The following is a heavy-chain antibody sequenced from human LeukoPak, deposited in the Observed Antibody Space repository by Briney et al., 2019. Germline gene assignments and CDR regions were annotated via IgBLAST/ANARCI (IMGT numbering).Heavy chain of an antibody. V-gene: IGHV3-23*01. J-gene: IGHJ4*02. CDR3: AKGRTYYDILTGQIDY. CDR1: GFTFSDSW. Sequence: GGSLRLSCAASGFTFSDSWMSWVRQAPGKGLEWVSAISGSGGSTYYADSVKGRFTISRDNSKNTLYLQMNSLRAEDTAVYYCAKGRTYYDILTGQIDYWGQGTLVTVSS. D-gene: IGHD3-9*01. CDR2: ISGSGGST.